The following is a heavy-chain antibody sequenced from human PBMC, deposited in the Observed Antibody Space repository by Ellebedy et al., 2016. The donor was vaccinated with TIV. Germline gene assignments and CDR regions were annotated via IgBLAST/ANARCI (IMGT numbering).Heavy chain of an antibody. D-gene: IGHD2-8*01. CDR1: GFTFAIYS. CDR2: IPGSSSPI. Sequence: GGSLRLXXAASGFTFAIYSMNWVRQAPGKGLEWVSYIPGSSSPIYYADSVKGRFTVSRDNAKNSLFLQMNSLRDEDTAVYYCATSNGHLDHWGQGTLVTVSS. J-gene: IGHJ4*02. CDR3: ATSNGHLDH. V-gene: IGHV3-48*02.